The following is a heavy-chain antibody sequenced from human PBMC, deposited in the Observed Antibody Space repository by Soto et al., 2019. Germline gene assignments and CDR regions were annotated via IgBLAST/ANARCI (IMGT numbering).Heavy chain of an antibody. V-gene: IGHV1-3*01. D-gene: IGHD2-15*01. CDR2: INAGNGNT. CDR3: ARDPSFTGMDV. J-gene: IGHJ6*02. CDR1: GYTFTSYA. Sequence: ASVKVSCKASGYTFTSYAVHWVRQPPGQRLEWMGWINAGNGNTKYSQKFQGRVTITRGTSASTAYMELSSLRSEDTAVYYCARDPSFTGMDVWGQGTTVTVSS.